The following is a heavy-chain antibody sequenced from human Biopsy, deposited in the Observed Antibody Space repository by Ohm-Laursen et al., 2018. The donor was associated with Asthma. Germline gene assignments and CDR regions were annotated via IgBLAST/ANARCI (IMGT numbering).Heavy chain of an antibody. CDR2: ISPIFGAI. D-gene: IGHD3-3*02. V-gene: IGHV1-69*13. Sequence: SVKVSCKASGGTLNNYAINWVRQAPGQGLEWMGGISPIFGAIRYAQNFQGRVTITADVFTDTVHMELSSLRSEDTAVYYYARPSPNRDILYYYYHMDVWGQGTTVIVSS. J-gene: IGHJ6*02. CDR3: ARPSPNRDILYYYYHMDV. CDR1: GGTLNNYA.